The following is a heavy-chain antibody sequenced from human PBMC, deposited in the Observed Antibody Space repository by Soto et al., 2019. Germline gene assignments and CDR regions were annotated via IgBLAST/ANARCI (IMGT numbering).Heavy chain of an antibody. Sequence: RLSCAASGFTFDDYAMHWVRQAPGKGLEWVSGISWNSGSIGYADSVKGRFTISRDNAKNSLYLQMNSLRAEDTALYYCAKEVYYEGDYYYYGMDVWGQGTTVTVSS. CDR1: GFTFDDYA. CDR3: AKEVYYEGDYYYYGMDV. CDR2: ISWNSGSI. D-gene: IGHD1-26*01. J-gene: IGHJ6*02. V-gene: IGHV3-9*01.